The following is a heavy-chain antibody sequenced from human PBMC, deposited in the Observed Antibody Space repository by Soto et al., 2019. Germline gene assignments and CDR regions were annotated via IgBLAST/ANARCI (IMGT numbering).Heavy chain of an antibody. CDR1: GYTFTSYG. J-gene: IGHJ4*02. V-gene: IGHV1-18*01. CDR2: ISAYNGNT. D-gene: IGHD6-19*01. Sequence: ASVKVSCKASGYTFTSYGISWVRQAPGQGLEWMGWISAYNGNTNYAQKLQGRVTMTTDTSTSTAYMELRSLRSDDTAVYYCALYSSGWHNFDYWGQGTLVTVSS. CDR3: ALYSSGWHNFDY.